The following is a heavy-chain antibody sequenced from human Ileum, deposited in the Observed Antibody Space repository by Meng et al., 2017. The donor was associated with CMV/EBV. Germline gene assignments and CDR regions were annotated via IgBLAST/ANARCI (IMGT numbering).Heavy chain of an antibody. CDR1: DGSIIVSY. CDR3: AREKSSCTSSTCYGVDS. Sequence: QVPPQESGPVLVKPSETLSLTCTVSDGSIIVSYWCWIRQSAGKGLEWIGRIHTSGTTNYNPSLKSRVTLSLDASKDQFSLKLTSVTAADTAVYYCAREKSSCTSSTCYGVDSWGQGTLVTVSS. V-gene: IGHV4-4*07. J-gene: IGHJ4*02. D-gene: IGHD2-2*01. CDR2: IHTSGTT.